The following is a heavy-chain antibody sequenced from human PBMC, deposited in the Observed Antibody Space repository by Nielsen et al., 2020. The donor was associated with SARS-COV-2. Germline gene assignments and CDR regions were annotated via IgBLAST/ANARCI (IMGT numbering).Heavy chain of an antibody. CDR1: GGSISSSSYY. V-gene: IGHV4-39*07. Sequence: GSLRLSCTVSGGSISSSSYYWGWIRQPPGKGLEWIGSIYYSGSTYYNPSLKSRVTISVDTSKNQFSLKLSSVTAADTAVYYCARVCRPIYYDSSGYYFDYWGQGTLVTVSS. J-gene: IGHJ4*02. CDR3: ARVCRPIYYDSSGYYFDY. D-gene: IGHD3-22*01. CDR2: IYYSGST.